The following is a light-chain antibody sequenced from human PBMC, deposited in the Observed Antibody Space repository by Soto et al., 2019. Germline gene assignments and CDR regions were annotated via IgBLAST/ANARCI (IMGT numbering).Light chain of an antibody. CDR1: KLGDEY. CDR3: QAWDSTTVV. J-gene: IGLJ2*01. CDR2: QDS. Sequence: SYELTQPPSVSVSPGQTASITCSGDKLGDEYACWYQQKPGQSPVVVIYQDSKRPSGIPERFSGSNSGNTATLTISGTQAMDEADYYCQAWDSTTVVFGGGTKLTV. V-gene: IGLV3-1*01.